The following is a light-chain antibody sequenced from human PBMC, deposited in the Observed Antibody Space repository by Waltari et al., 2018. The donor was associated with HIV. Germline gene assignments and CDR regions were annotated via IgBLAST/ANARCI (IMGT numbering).Light chain of an antibody. CDR1: GGSVPSNHY. CDR3: LLSYFGVRV. Sequence: QVVVTQEPSLSVSTGGTVTITCAPVGGSVPSNHYNHWIHLKPGQAPRTLIYDTEKRHPCTAGRFAGSLIGGRAALMLAGALPDDEAEYYCLLSYFGVRVFGGGTTLTV. J-gene: IGLJ3*02. V-gene: IGLV7-46*01. CDR2: DTE.